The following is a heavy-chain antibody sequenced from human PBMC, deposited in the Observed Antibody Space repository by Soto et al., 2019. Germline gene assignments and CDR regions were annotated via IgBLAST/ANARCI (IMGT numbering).Heavy chain of an antibody. J-gene: IGHJ4*02. Sequence: GGSLRLSCAASGFTFSSYWMHWVRQAPGKGLVWVSRINSDGSSTSYADSVKGRFTISRDNAKNTLYLQMNSLRAEDTAVYYCATRSNYYDSSGYYSYWGQGTLVTVSS. D-gene: IGHD3-22*01. CDR2: INSDGSST. CDR1: GFTFSSYW. V-gene: IGHV3-74*01. CDR3: ATRSNYYDSSGYYSY.